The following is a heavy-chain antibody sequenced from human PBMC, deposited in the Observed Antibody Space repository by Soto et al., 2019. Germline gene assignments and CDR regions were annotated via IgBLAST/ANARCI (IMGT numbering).Heavy chain of an antibody. V-gene: IGHV4-31*03. CDR3: ARKAVAGGGAFDI. D-gene: IGHD6-19*01. J-gene: IGHJ3*02. CDR2: IYYSGST. Sequence: QVQLQESGPGLVKPSQTLSLTCTVSGGSISSGGYYWSWIRQHPGKGLEWIGYIYYSGSTYYNPSLKSRVTGAVDPSKNHFSLKLSSVTAADTAVYYCARKAVAGGGAFDIWGQATMVTVSS. CDR1: GGSISSGGYY.